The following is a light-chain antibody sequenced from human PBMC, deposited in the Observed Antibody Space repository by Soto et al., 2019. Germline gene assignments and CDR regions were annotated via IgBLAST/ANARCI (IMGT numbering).Light chain of an antibody. J-gene: IGLJ2*01. Sequence: QAVVTQSPSASASLGASVKLTCTLSSGHSSYTIAWHQQQPEKGPRYLMKLNTDGSHSRGDGIPDRFSGSRSGAERYLTTSSLQSEDEADYYCQTWGAGIVVFGGGTKVTVL. CDR3: QTWGAGIVV. V-gene: IGLV4-69*01. CDR2: LNTDGSH. CDR1: SGHSSYT.